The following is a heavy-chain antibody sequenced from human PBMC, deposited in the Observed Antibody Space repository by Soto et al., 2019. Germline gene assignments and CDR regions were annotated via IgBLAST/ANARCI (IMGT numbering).Heavy chain of an antibody. CDR3: AHLMITYGGVIADDAFDV. J-gene: IGHJ3*01. CDR2: IYWDNDK. D-gene: IGHD3-16*02. V-gene: IGHV2-5*02. Sequence: QITLKESGPTLVEPTQTLTLTCTFSGFSLTTRQVGVGWIRQPPGQALEWLAVIYWDNDKRYSPSLERRLTITKDTSKNQVVLTMTNMDPMDTATYYCAHLMITYGGVIADDAFDVWARGQWSPSLQ. CDR1: GFSLTTRQVG.